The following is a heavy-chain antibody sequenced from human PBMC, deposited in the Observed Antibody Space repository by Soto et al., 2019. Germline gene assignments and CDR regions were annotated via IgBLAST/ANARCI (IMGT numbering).Heavy chain of an antibody. CDR1: GGTFSSYT. D-gene: IGHD6-6*01. CDR2: IIPILGIA. J-gene: IGHJ4*02. Sequence: ASVKVSCKASGGTFSSYTISWVRQAPGQGLEWMGRIIPILGIANYAQKFQGRVTITADKSTSTAYMELSSLRSEDTAVYYCAAEYSSSWGLDYWGQGTLVTVSS. CDR3: AAEYSSSWGLDY. V-gene: IGHV1-69*02.